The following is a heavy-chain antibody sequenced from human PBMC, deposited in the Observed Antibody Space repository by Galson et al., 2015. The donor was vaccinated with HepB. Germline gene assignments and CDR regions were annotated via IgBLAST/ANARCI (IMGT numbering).Heavy chain of an antibody. CDR2: FDPEDGET. Sequence: KVSCKVSGYTLTELSMHWVRQAPGKGLEWMGGFDPEDGETIYAQKFQGRVTMTEDTSTDTAYVELSSLRSEDTAVYYCATGSRWGGSFQFDYWGQGTLVTVSS. V-gene: IGHV1-24*01. J-gene: IGHJ4*02. CDR3: ATGSRWGGSFQFDY. D-gene: IGHD1-26*01. CDR1: GYTLTELS.